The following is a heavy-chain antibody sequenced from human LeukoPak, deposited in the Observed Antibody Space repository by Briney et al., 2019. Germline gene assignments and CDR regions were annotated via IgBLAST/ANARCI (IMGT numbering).Heavy chain of an antibody. CDR3: ARDGYNYGSLDY. CDR1: GFTFSSYD. D-gene: IGHD5-24*01. J-gene: IGHJ4*02. Sequence: GGSLRLSCAASGFTFSSYDMHWVRQATGKGLEWVSTIGTVGDTYYPGSVKGRFTISRENAKNSLYLQMNSLRAGDTAVYYCARDGYNYGSLDYWGQGTLVTVSS. CDR2: IGTVGDT. V-gene: IGHV3-13*01.